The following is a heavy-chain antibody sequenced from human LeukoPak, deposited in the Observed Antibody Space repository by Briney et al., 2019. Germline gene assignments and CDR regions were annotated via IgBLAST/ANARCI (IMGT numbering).Heavy chain of an antibody. Sequence: GGSLRLSCAASGITFSNAWMSWVRQAPGKGLEWVANIEPDGSRKYYVDSVQGRFTISRDNTKNSLFLQMNSLRAEDTAVYYCYSTGWHEYYYTGMDVWGQGTTVIVSS. D-gene: IGHD6-19*01. CDR2: IEPDGSRK. V-gene: IGHV3-7*01. CDR3: YSTGWHEYYYTGMDV. J-gene: IGHJ6*02. CDR1: GITFSNAW.